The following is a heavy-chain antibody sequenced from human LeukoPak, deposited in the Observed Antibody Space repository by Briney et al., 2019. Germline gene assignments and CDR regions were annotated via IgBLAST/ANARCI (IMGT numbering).Heavy chain of an antibody. CDR1: GITFDIHW. V-gene: IGHV3-74*01. D-gene: IGHD5-18*01. CDR3: ARVPTNSYGLGN. CDR2: IIGDGSIT. J-gene: IGHJ4*02. Sequence: GGSLRLSCAASGITFDIHWMHWLSQAPGKGLELVAHIIGDGSITSHADSVKGRFTISRDNAKNTLYLQMNGLTADDTAVYYCARVPTNSYGLGNWGQGTLVTVS.